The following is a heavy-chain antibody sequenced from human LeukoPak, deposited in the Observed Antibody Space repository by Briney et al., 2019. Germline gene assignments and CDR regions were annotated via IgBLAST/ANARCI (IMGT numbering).Heavy chain of an antibody. V-gene: IGHV4-59*08. J-gene: IGHJ5*02. D-gene: IGHD1-26*01. CDR1: IGSISSYY. Sequence: SETLSLTCTVSIGSISSYYWNWIRQPPGKGLEWIAYIYYSGDTNYNPSLRSRASISLDTSKNLCSLRLTSVTAADTAVYYCARHVIYSGGYSYWFDPWGLGTLVTVSS. CDR3: ARHVIYSGGYSYWFDP. CDR2: IYYSGDT.